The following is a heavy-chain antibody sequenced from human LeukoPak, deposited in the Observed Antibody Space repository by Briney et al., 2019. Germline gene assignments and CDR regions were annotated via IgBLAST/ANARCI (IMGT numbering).Heavy chain of an antibody. J-gene: IGHJ6*03. Sequence: GGSLRLSCAASGFTFSSYGMHWVRQAPGKGLEWVAFIRYDGSNKYYADSVKGRFTISRDNSKNTLYLQMNSLRAEDTAVYYCARPRYSSSWYHYYYYYMDVWGKGTTVTVSS. CDR1: GFTFSSYG. D-gene: IGHD6-13*01. V-gene: IGHV3-30*02. CDR2: IRYDGSNK. CDR3: ARPRYSSSWYHYYYYYMDV.